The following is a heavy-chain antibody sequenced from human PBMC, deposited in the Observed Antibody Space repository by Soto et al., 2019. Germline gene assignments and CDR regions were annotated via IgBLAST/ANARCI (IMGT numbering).Heavy chain of an antibody. V-gene: IGHV1-69*06. J-gene: IGHJ5*02. CDR3: TRRGRQSANWFDP. Sequence: QVQLVQSGAEVKTPGSSVKVSCKASGGTFNSYSIDWVRQAPGQGFEWMGGIIPMSGRPNYARRFQGRVTFSANKSTNTVYMEVNSLPHEDTAVYYCTRRGRQSANWFDPWGQGTLVTVSS. CDR2: IIPMSGRP. CDR1: GGTFNSYS.